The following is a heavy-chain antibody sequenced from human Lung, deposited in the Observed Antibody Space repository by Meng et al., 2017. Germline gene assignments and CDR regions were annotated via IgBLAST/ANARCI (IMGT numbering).Heavy chain of an antibody. V-gene: IGHV7-4-1*02. D-gene: IGHD3-16*01. CDR3: ARDGYPVLGGVSAFDY. Sequence: QVQLVQSGSELKKPGASVKVSCEAFGSTFNAFAMNWVRQAPGHGLEWLGWINPNTGNPTYARGFTGRFVFSLDTSVSTAYLEISSLKAEDTAMYYCARDGYPVLGGVSAFDYWGQGTLVTVSS. J-gene: IGHJ4*02. CDR2: INPNTGNP. CDR1: GSTFNAFA.